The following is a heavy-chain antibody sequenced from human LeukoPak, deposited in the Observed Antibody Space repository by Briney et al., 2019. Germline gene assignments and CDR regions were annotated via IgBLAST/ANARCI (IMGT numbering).Heavy chain of an antibody. Sequence: PGGSLRLSCAASGSTFSNHWMKGVRQAPGKGLEWVANIKEDGSERNYVDSVKGRFTISRDNAKNSLYLQMNSLRAEDTAIYYCARAARDDGSGYSWMDYWGQGTLVIVSS. V-gene: IGHV3-7*03. CDR2: IKEDGSER. CDR1: GSTFSNHW. CDR3: ARAARDDGSGYSWMDY. J-gene: IGHJ4*02. D-gene: IGHD3-22*01.